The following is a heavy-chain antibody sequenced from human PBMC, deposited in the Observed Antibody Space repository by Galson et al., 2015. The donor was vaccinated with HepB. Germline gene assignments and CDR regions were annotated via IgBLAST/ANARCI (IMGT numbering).Heavy chain of an antibody. V-gene: IGHV3-48*03. CDR1: GFIFSSYE. J-gene: IGHJ3*02. Sequence: SLRLSCAASGFIFSSYEMNWVRQAPGKGLEWVSYITSGSTIYYADSVKGRFTISRDNAKNSLYLQMNSLRAEDTAVYYCASGGYYDSSGYYYDAFNIWGQGTMVTVSS. CDR2: ITSGSTI. D-gene: IGHD3-22*01. CDR3: ASGGYYDSSGYYYDAFNI.